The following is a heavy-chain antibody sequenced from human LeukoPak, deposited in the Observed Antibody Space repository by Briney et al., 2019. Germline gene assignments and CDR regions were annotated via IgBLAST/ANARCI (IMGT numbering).Heavy chain of an antibody. CDR1: GFSFSTYS. CDR2: ISSSISSI. Sequence: GGSLRLSCAASGFSFSTYSMNWVRQAPGKGLEWVSHISSSISSIHYADSVRGRFAISRDNAKNSLYLRINSPRDEDTAVYYCARAFYGDYGMDVWGQGTTVTVSS. J-gene: IGHJ6*02. V-gene: IGHV3-48*02. D-gene: IGHD4-17*01. CDR3: ARAFYGDYGMDV.